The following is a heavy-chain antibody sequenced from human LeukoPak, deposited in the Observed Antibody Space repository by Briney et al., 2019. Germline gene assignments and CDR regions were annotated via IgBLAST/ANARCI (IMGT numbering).Heavy chain of an antibody. CDR1: GFTFEDYG. V-gene: IGHV3-20*04. CDR3: ARDNRGSGNYDAFDI. J-gene: IGHJ3*02. Sequence: GGSLRLSCAASGFTFEDYGMGWVRQAPGKGLEWVSAIKSHGGSTGYPDSVKGRFAISRDNAKNSLYLQMNSLRAEDTALYYCARDNRGSGNYDAFDIWGQGTMVTVSS. CDR2: IKSHGGST. D-gene: IGHD3-10*01.